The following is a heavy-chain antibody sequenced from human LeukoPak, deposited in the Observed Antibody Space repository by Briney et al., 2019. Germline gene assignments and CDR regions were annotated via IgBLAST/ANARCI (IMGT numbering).Heavy chain of an antibody. D-gene: IGHD3-22*01. CDR3: ARDLSRGVGNYYYDSSGYQDHY. V-gene: IGHV3-48*04. CDR1: GFTFSSYS. J-gene: IGHJ4*02. Sequence: PGGSLRLSCAASGFTFSSYSMNWVRQAPGKGLEWVSYISSSSSTIYYADSVKGRFTISRDNAKNSLYLQMNSLRAEDTAVYYCARDLSRGVGNYYYDSSGYQDHYWGQGTLVTVSS. CDR2: ISSSSSTI.